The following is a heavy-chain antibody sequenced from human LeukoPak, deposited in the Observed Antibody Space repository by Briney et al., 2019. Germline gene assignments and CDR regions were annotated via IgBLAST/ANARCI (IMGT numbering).Heavy chain of an antibody. CDR3: ASPRVDY. J-gene: IGHJ4*02. V-gene: IGHV3-21*01. Sequence: GGSLRLSCAASGFTFSSYAMSWVRQAPGKGLEWVSSISSSSSYIYYADSVKGRFTISRDNAKNSLYLQMNSLRAEDTAVYYCASPRVDYWGQGTLVTVSS. CDR1: GFTFSSYA. CDR2: ISSSSSYI.